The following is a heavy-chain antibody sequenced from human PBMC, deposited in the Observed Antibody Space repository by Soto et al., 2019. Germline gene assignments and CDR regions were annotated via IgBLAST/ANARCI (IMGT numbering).Heavy chain of an antibody. CDR1: GGTFSSYA. Sequence: QVQLVQSGAEVKKPGSSVKVSCKASGGTFSSYAISWVRQAPGQGLEWMGGIIPIFGTADYAQKFQGRVTITANESTRAAYMELSSFSSEDTAVYYCARDGGVYDYGPFDYWGQGTLVTVSS. J-gene: IGHJ4*02. V-gene: IGHV1-69*12. CDR2: IIPIFGTA. D-gene: IGHD4-17*01. CDR3: ARDGGVYDYGPFDY.